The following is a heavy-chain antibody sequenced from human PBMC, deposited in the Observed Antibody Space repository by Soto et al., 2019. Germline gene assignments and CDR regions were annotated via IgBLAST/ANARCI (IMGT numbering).Heavy chain of an antibody. Sequence: QVQLVQSGAEVKKPGSSVKVSCQASGGSFSDYAISWVRQAPGQGLEWMGGIIPMLGIADNAQKFQGRVIITADEYTSTVYMELSSLRSEDTAVYYCARAGDYYDSSGFQRDYHYYGMDVWGQGTTVTVAS. D-gene: IGHD3-22*01. CDR3: ARAGDYYDSSGFQRDYHYYGMDV. J-gene: IGHJ6*02. CDR2: IIPMLGIA. CDR1: GGSFSDYA. V-gene: IGHV1-69*01.